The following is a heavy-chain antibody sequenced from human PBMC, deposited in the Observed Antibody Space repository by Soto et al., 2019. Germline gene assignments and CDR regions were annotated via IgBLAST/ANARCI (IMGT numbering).Heavy chain of an antibody. J-gene: IGHJ4*02. CDR2: IGSTDI. D-gene: IGHD3-10*01. CDR3: ARGSKDSYPGSRIFDF. V-gene: IGHV3-23*01. CDR1: GFTFNIHA. Sequence: EVQLLESGGGLVQPGGSLRLSCAATGFTFNIHAMSWVRQAPGKGLEWVSTIGSTDIFYADSVKGRFTISRDNSNNMLFLQMSSLRADDTAVYFCARGSKDSYPGSRIFDFWGRGTLVTVSS.